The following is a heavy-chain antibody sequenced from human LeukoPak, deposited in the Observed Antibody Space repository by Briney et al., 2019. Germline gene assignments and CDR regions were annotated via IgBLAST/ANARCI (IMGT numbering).Heavy chain of an antibody. CDR1: GGSISSNNYY. Sequence: SETLSLTCTVSGGSISSNNYYWGCIRQPPGTGLEWIGAIHYSGRIYCNPSLKSRITISVDTSKNQFSLKLNSVTAADTAVYYCARLQLWFSGVDYWGQGTLVTVSS. J-gene: IGHJ4*02. D-gene: IGHD5-18*01. V-gene: IGHV4-39*01. CDR2: IHYSGRI. CDR3: ARLQLWFSGVDY.